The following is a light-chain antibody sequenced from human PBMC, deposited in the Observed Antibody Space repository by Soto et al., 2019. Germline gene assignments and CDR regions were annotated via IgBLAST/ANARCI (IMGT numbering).Light chain of an antibody. J-gene: IGLJ1*01. V-gene: IGLV1-36*01. Sequence: QSVLTQPPSVSEAPRQRVTISCSGSTSNVGDNAVNWYQHLPGKAPKLVIYYDDLLPSGVSDRFSGSKSGTSASLAISGLQSEDEADYFCAAWDDSLNGYVFGTATKLTVL. CDR2: YDD. CDR1: TSNVGDNA. CDR3: AAWDDSLNGYV.